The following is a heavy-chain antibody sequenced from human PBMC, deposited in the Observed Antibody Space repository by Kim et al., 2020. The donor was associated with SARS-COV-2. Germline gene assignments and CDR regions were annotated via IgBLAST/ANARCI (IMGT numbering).Heavy chain of an antibody. CDR3: AKSPVTTGLYIDY. V-gene: IGHV3-23*01. CDR1: GFSFTAYG. Sequence: GGSLRLSCAASGFSFTAYGMSWVRQAPGKGLEWVSTISGHGDTIYYGDSVKGRFTISRENSKNTVSLLMNSLRNEDTAVYYCAKSPVTTGLYIDYWGRGTLVTVSS. D-gene: IGHD4-4*01. CDR2: ISGHGDTI. J-gene: IGHJ4*01.